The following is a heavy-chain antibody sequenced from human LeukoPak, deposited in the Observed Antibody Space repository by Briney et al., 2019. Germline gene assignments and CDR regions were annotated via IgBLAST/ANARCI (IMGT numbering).Heavy chain of an antibody. J-gene: IGHJ4*02. CDR3: ARHIPYDYGDYADC. V-gene: IGHV4-39*01. CDR1: GGSISSSSYF. Sequence: SETLSLTCTVSGGSISSSSYFWGWIRQPPGKGLEWIGSIYYSGSTYYNPSLKSRVIISVDTSKNQFSLKLSSVTATDTAVYYCARHIPYDYGDYADCWGQETLVTVSS. CDR2: IYYSGST. D-gene: IGHD4-17*01.